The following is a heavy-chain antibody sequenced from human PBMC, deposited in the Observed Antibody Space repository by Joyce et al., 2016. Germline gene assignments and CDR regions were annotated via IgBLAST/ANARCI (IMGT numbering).Heavy chain of an antibody. CDR2: INEDGREI. D-gene: IGHD4-17*01. V-gene: IGHV3-7*03. CDR1: GFTFGNHW. Sequence: EVQLVESGGGLVQPGGSLRLSCIASGFTFGNHWMGWVRQSPGKGLEGVANINEDGREIHYVDSVRGRFTISRDNAKSTLYLQMSSLRADDTAVFYCTRVFGDYDLSDYWGQGTLVTVSS. CDR3: TRVFGDYDLSDY. J-gene: IGHJ4*02.